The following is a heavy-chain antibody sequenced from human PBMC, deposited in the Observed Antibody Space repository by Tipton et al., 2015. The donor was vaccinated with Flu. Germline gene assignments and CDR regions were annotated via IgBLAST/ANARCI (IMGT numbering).Heavy chain of an antibody. CDR3: ARDQGSYGLDY. V-gene: IGHV1-69*01. Sequence: QVQLVQSGAEVKKPGSSVKVSCKASGGTFSIYAICWVRHAPGQGLAWMGGIIPIFGTANYAQKFQGRVTITADESTSTAYMELSSLRSEDTAGYYCARDQGSYGLDYWGQGTLVTVSS. J-gene: IGHJ4*02. CDR1: GGTFSIYA. D-gene: IGHD5-18*01. CDR2: IIPIFGTA.